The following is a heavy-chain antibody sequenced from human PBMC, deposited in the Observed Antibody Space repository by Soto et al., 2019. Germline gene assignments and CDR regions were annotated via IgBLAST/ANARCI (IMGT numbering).Heavy chain of an antibody. V-gene: IGHV3-23*01. CDR1: GFTPTTTP. CDR2: ISGTASRT. J-gene: IGHJ4*02. CDR3: ATSFLYVAN. D-gene: IGHD3-10*02. Sequence: EVQLLESGGGLVLPGGSLRLSCAGSGFTPTTTPLSWVRQPPGKGLEWVTTISGTASRTYYVDSVKGRFFISRDNSKNIVTMQINNLTLDDTAVYYCATSFLYVANWGQGTRVTVSS.